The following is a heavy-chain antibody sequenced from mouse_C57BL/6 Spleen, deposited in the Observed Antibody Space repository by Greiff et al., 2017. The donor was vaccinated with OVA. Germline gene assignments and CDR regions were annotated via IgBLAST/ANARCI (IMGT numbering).Heavy chain of an antibody. V-gene: IGHV1-54*01. CDR1: GYAFTNYL. Sequence: LVESGAELVRPGTSVKVSCKASGYAFTNYLIEWVKQRPGQGLEWIGVINPGSGGTNYNEKFKGKATLTADKSSSTAYMQLSSLTSEDSAVYFCARAGRYGYGEGYYAMDYWGQGTSVTVSS. CDR3: ARAGRYGYGEGYYAMDY. CDR2: INPGSGGT. D-gene: IGHD2-2*01. J-gene: IGHJ4*01.